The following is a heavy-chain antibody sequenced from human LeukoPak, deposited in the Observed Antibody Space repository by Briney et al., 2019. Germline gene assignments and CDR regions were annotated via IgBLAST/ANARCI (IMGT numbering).Heavy chain of an antibody. Sequence: SETLSLTCAVSDDSFSSHYWTWIRQPPGKGLEWIGYISYIGSTNYNPSLKSRVTISIDTSKNQFSLKLCSVTAADTAVYYCARDLVTVTKGFDIWGQGTIVSVSS. CDR1: DDSFSSHY. V-gene: IGHV4-59*11. J-gene: IGHJ3*02. D-gene: IGHD4-17*01. CDR3: ARDLVTVTKGFDI. CDR2: ISYIGST.